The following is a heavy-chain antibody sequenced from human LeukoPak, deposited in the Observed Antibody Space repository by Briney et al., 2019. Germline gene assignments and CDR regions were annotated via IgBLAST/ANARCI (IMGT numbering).Heavy chain of an antibody. D-gene: IGHD3-10*01. V-gene: IGHV3-21*01. CDR3: ARDGITMVRGAAFDS. J-gene: IGHJ4*02. CDR1: GFTFSSYS. CDR2: ISSSSSYI. Sequence: GGSLRLSCAASGFTFSSYSMNWVRQAPGKGLEWVSSISSSSSYIYYADSVKGRFTISRDNADNSLYLQMNSLGAEDTAVYYCARDGITMVRGAAFDSWGQGTLVTVSS.